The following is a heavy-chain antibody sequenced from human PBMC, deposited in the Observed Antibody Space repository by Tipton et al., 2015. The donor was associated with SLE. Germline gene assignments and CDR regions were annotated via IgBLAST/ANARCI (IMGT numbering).Heavy chain of an antibody. J-gene: IGHJ3*02. Sequence: TLSLTCTVSGGSISSHYWSWIRQPQGKGLEWIGYIYYSGTTNYNPSLKSRGTISVDTSKNQFSLKLSSVTAADTAVYYCARDDPTGDAFDIWGQVTMVTVSS. D-gene: IGHD4-17*01. CDR1: GGSISSHY. V-gene: IGHV4-59*11. CDR2: IYYSGTT. CDR3: ARDDPTGDAFDI.